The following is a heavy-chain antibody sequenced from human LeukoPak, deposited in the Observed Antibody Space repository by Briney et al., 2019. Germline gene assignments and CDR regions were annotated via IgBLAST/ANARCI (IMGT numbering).Heavy chain of an antibody. CDR2: IYHSGST. V-gene: IGHV4-30-2*01. CDR1: GGSISSGGNY. D-gene: IGHD1-26*01. Sequence: SETLSLTCTVSGGSISSGGNYWSWIRQPPGKGLEWIGYIYHSGSTYYNPSLKSRVTISVDRSKNQFSLKLSSVTAADTAVYYCARDRRNVGATYYFDYWGQGTLVTVSS. CDR3: ARDRRNVGATYYFDY. J-gene: IGHJ4*02.